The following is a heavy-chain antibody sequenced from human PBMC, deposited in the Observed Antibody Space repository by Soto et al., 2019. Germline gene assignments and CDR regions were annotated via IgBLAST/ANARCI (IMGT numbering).Heavy chain of an antibody. CDR1: GFTFSDYG. CDR3: ATSTATDAFDI. J-gene: IGHJ3*02. V-gene: IGHV3-33*01. Sequence: QVQMVASGGGVVQPGRSLRLSCAASGFTFSDYGMHWVRQAPARGPEWVALVRDDGSKTYYADSVRGRFTISRDNSKNMLYLQLNGLRAEDTAMYYCATSTATDAFDIWGQGTMVTVSS. CDR2: VRDDGSKT.